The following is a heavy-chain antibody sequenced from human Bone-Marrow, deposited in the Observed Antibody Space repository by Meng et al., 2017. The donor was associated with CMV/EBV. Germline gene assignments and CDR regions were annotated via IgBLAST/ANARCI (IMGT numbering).Heavy chain of an antibody. CDR3: ARDPDTPMAFDH. CDR2: SHPKNGGT. Sequence: SVKLSGKASGYMSCGNYLYWVRQAPGQGLVLIGWSHPKNGGTKYAQEFQGRVTMPRVTSISTNYTVMNRLISDDTAVYYCARDPDTPMAFDHWGQGTPVTVSS. D-gene: IGHD5-18*01. V-gene: IGHV1-2*02. CDR1: GYMSCGNY. J-gene: IGHJ4*02.